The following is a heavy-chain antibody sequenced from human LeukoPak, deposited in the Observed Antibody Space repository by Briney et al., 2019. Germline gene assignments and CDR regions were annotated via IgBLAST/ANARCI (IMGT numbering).Heavy chain of an antibody. CDR1: GFTVSDNY. CDR3: ARDLSYGDYVWDY. D-gene: IGHD4-17*01. V-gene: IGHV3-66*01. Sequence: GGPLRLSCAVSGFTVSDNYINWVRQAPGKGLEWVSVIYSGGGTYYADSVKGRFTISRDNSKNTMYLQMNSLRAEDTAAYYCARDLSYGDYVWDYWGQGTLVTVSS. J-gene: IGHJ4*02. CDR2: IYSGGGT.